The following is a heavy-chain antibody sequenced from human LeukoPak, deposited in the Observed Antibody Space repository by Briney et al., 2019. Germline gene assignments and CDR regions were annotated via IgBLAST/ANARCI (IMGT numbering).Heavy chain of an antibody. Sequence: GASVKVSCKVSGYTLTELSMHWVRQAPGKGLEWMGGFDPEDGETIYAQKFQGRVTMTEDTSTDTAYMELSSLRPEDTAVYYCATSFGRQQLVLHYFDYWGQGTLVTVSS. CDR1: GYTLTELS. V-gene: IGHV1-24*01. CDR3: ATSFGRQQLVLHYFDY. D-gene: IGHD6-13*01. J-gene: IGHJ4*02. CDR2: FDPEDGET.